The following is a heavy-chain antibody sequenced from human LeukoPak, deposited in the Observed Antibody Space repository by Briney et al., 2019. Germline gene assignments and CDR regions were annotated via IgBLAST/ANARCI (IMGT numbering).Heavy chain of an antibody. CDR3: ARGLDTLDPLAY. J-gene: IGHJ4*02. CDR2: ISYDGSNK. V-gene: IGHV3-30*03. D-gene: IGHD1-1*01. CDR1: GFTFSSYG. Sequence: GRSLRLSCAASGFTFSSYGMHWVRQAPGKGLEWVAVISYDGSNKYYADSVKGRFTISRDNSKNTLYLQMNSLRAEDTAVYYCARGLDTLDPLAYWGQGTLVTVSS.